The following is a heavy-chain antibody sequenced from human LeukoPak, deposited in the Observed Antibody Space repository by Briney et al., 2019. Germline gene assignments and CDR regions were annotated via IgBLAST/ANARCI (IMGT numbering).Heavy chain of an antibody. Sequence: GVSLCLSCAGSGFTFSNNWRGWVRPAPGKGLQWVVNIKTDGSEKYYVDSVKGRLTISRDNSKNTLHLQMNSLRAEDSAIYYCVREGDGAPRNFDYWGQGTRVTVSS. D-gene: IGHD3-16*01. CDR3: VREGDGAPRNFDY. V-gene: IGHV3-7*01. CDR2: IKTDGSEK. J-gene: IGHJ4*02. CDR1: GFTFSNNW.